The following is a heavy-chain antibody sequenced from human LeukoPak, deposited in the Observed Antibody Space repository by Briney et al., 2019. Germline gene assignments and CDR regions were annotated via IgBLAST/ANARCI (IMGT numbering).Heavy chain of an antibody. Sequence: GGSLRLSCAASGFTFSNAWMSWARQAPGKGLQWVANTKQDGSEAHYVDSVKGRFTISRDNAKNSLSLQMNSLNVDDTGVYFCTRDALFGSGRTHLDFWSQGTLVSVSS. CDR3: TRDALFGSGRTHLDF. CDR2: TKQDGSEA. V-gene: IGHV3-7*04. D-gene: IGHD3-10*01. CDR1: GFTFSNAW. J-gene: IGHJ4*02.